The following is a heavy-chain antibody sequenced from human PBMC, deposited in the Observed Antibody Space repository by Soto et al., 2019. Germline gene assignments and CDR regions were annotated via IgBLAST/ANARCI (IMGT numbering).Heavy chain of an antibody. V-gene: IGHV4-39*01. Sequence: PSETLSLTCTVSGVSLSSSTYDWGCIRQSPGKRLEWIGSIYYSGTTYYNPSLKSRVTISLDTSKNQFSLSLSSVTAADTAIYYCVRHGVMAVVVTYWGQGTLVTVSS. J-gene: IGHJ4*02. CDR1: GVSLSSSTYD. CDR3: VRHGVMAVVVTY. CDR2: IYYSGTT. D-gene: IGHD2-21*02.